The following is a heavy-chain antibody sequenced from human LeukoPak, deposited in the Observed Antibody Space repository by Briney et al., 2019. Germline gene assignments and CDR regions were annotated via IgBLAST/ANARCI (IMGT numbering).Heavy chain of an antibody. J-gene: IGHJ5*02. CDR2: LYYSGST. CDR3: ARESDRYCFSTSCPNWFDP. CDR1: GGSSSSGSYY. V-gene: IGHV4-39*07. D-gene: IGHD2-2*01. Sequence: PSETLSLTCTVSGGSSSSGSYYWGWIRQPPGKGLEWIGSLYYSGSTYYNPSLKSRVTMSVDTSKNQFSLKLKSVTAADTAVYYCARESDRYCFSTSCPNWFDPWGQGTLVTVPS.